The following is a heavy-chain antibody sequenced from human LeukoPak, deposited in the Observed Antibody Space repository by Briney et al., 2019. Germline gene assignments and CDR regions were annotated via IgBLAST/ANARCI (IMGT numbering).Heavy chain of an antibody. J-gene: IGHJ5*02. D-gene: IGHD6-19*01. V-gene: IGHV3-21*01. CDR1: GFTFSSYS. Sequence: GGSLRLSCAASGFTFSSYSMNWVRQAPGKGLEWVSSISSSSSYIYYADSVKGRFTISRDNAKNSLYLQMNSLRAEDTAVYYCARDLAVAGLFDPWGQGTLVTVSS. CDR3: ARDLAVAGLFDP. CDR2: ISSSSSYI.